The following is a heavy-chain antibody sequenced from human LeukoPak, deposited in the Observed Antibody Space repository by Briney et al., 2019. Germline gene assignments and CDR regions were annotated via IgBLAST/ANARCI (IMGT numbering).Heavy chain of an antibody. CDR3: GRDSVREATAAPDC. J-gene: IGHJ4*02. CDR2: ISSTSTYI. V-gene: IGHV3-21*06. Sequence: GGSLRLSCAASGFTFSSYGMTWVRQAPGKGLEWVSSISSTSTYIYYADSVKGRFTISRDNAENLVYLQMSSLRAEDTAVYFCGRDSVREATAAPDCWGQGTLVTVSS. CDR1: GFTFSSYG. D-gene: IGHD6-13*01.